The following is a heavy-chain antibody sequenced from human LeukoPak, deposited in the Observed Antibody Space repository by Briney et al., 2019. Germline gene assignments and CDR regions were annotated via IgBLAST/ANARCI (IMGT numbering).Heavy chain of an antibody. Sequence: ASVKVSCKASGGTFSSDTISWVRQAPGRGGEWVGRIIPILGIANYAQTFEGRVTITADKSTSTAYMELSSLRSEDTAVYDWAGGVWIRGYYYYMDVWGKGTTVTVSS. J-gene: IGHJ6*03. CDR1: GGTFSSDT. CDR3: AGGVWIRGYYYYMDV. D-gene: IGHD3-16*01. V-gene: IGHV1-69*02. CDR2: IIPILGIA.